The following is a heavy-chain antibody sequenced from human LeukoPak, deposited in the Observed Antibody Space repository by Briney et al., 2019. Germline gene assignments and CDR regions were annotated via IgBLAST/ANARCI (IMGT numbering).Heavy chain of an antibody. CDR2: INPNSGGT. CDR3: ARPPGRDGYNRYDY. J-gene: IGHJ4*02. D-gene: IGHD5-24*01. V-gene: IGHV1-2*02. CDR1: GFTFTGYY. Sequence: ASVKVSCKASGFTFTGYYLHWVRQAPGQGLEWMGWINPNSGGTNYAQKFQGRVTMTSDTSINTAYMELNRLGSDDSAVYYCARPPGRDGYNRYDYWGQGTLVTVSS.